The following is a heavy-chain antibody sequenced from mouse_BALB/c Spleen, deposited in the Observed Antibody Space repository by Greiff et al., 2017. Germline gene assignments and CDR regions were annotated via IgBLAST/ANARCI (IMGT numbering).Heavy chain of an antibody. CDR3: ARQGHYDYLYFDY. V-gene: IGHV5-6*02. D-gene: IGHD2-4*01. CDR1: GFTFSSYG. CDR2: ISSGGSYT. Sequence: DVMLVESGGDLVKPGGSLKLSCAASGFTFSSYGMSWVRQTPDKRLEWVATISSGGSYTYYPDSVKGRFTISRDNAKNTLYLQLSSLKSEDTAMYYCARQGHYDYLYFDYWGQGTTLTVSS. J-gene: IGHJ2*01.